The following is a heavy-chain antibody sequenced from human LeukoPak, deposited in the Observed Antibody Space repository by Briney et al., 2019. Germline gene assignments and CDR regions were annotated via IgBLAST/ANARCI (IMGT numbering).Heavy chain of an antibody. CDR1: GFTFSSYA. J-gene: IGHJ4*02. CDR3: AKEYSSGSYFVDY. CDR2: ISGGGGST. Sequence: PGGSLRLSCAASGFTFSSYAMSWVRQAPGKGLEWVSGISGGGGSTYYADSVKGRFTISRDNSKNTLYLQMNSLRAEDTAIYYCAKEYSSGSYFVDYWGQGTLVTVSS. V-gene: IGHV3-23*01. D-gene: IGHD3-10*01.